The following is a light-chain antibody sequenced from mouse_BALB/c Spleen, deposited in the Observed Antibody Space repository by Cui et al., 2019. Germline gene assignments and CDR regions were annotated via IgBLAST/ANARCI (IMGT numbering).Light chain of an antibody. Sequence: DLVMTQSPSSLTVTAGEKVTMSCKSSQSLLNSGNQKNYVTWYQQKPGQPPKLLIYWASTRESGVPDRFTGSGSGTDFTLTISSVQAEDLAVYYCQNDYSYPLTFGAGTKLELK. CDR3: QNDYSYPLT. CDR1: QSLLNSGNQKNY. V-gene: IGKV8-19*01. J-gene: IGKJ5*01. CDR2: WAS.